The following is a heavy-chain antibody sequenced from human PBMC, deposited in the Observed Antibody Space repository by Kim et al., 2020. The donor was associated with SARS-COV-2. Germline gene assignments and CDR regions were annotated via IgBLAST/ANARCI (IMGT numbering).Heavy chain of an antibody. J-gene: IGHJ4*02. CDR3: ARDDLNYYGSGSYVY. D-gene: IGHD3-10*01. Sequence: ASVRGRLTSSRDNSKHTLYLQMNSLRAEDTAVYYCARDDLNYYGSGSYVYWGQGTLVTVSS. V-gene: IGHV3-53*01.